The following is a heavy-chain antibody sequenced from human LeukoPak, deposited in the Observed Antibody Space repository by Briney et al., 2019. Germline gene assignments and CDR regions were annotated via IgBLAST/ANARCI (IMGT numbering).Heavy chain of an antibody. Sequence: GGSLRLSCAASGFTFSSYAMSWVRQAPGKGLEWVSTISGSGGSTDYADSVKGRFTISRDNSKNTLYLQMNSLRAEDTAVYYCAKSDSIAVAGAYLDYWGQGTLVTVSS. J-gene: IGHJ4*02. CDR1: GFTFSSYA. CDR2: ISGSGGST. CDR3: AKSDSIAVAGAYLDY. D-gene: IGHD6-19*01. V-gene: IGHV3-23*01.